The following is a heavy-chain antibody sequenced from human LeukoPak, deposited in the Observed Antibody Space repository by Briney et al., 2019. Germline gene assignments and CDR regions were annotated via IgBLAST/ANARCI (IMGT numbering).Heavy chain of an antibody. D-gene: IGHD6-13*01. V-gene: IGHV1-69*13. Sequence: GASVKVSCKASGGTFSSYAISWVRQAPGQGLEWMEGIIPIFGTANYAQKFQGRVTITADESTSTAYMELSSLRSEDTAVYYCAAPIAAADNPYGVDVWGQGTTVTVSS. J-gene: IGHJ6*02. CDR3: AAPIAAADNPYGVDV. CDR2: IIPIFGTA. CDR1: GGTFSSYA.